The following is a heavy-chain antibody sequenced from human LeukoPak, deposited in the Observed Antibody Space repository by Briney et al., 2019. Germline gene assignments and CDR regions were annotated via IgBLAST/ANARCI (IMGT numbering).Heavy chain of an antibody. J-gene: IGHJ4*02. V-gene: IGHV3-66*01. CDR3: ARGSYSPEYFDY. CDR2: IYSGGST. CDR1: GFTFSSYG. D-gene: IGHD3-22*01. Sequence: GGSLRLSCAASGFTFSSYGMSWVRQAPGKGLEWVSVIYSGGSTYYADSVKGRFTISRDNSKNTLYLQMISLRADDTAVYYCARGSYSPEYFDYWGQGTLLTVSS.